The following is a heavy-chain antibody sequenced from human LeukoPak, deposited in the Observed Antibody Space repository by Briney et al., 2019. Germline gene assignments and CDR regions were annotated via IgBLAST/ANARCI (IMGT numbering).Heavy chain of an antibody. V-gene: IGHV3-21*01. CDR2: ISSSSSYI. D-gene: IGHD3-10*01. CDR3: ERDTMSMVWYFDL. J-gene: IGHJ2*01. Sequence: GGSLRLSCAASGFTFSSYCMNWVRQAPGKGLEWVSSISSSSSYIYYADSVKGRFTISRANAKNSLSLQMNSLRAEDTAVYYCERDTMSMVWYFDLWGRGTLVTVSS. CDR1: GFTFSSYC.